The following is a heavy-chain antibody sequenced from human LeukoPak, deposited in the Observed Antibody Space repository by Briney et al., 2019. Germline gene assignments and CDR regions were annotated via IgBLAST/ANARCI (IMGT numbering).Heavy chain of an antibody. CDR3: ARDPPILAGILKGPL. CDR1: GFTFSSYG. V-gene: IGHV3-30*02. CDR2: IRYDGSNK. J-gene: IGHJ4*02. Sequence: GGSLRLSCAASGFTFSSYGMHWVRQAPGKGLEWVAFIRYDGSNKYYADSVKGRFTVSRDNAKNSLYLQMNSLRAEDTAVYYCARDPPILAGILKGPLWGQGTLVTVSS. D-gene: IGHD6-13*01.